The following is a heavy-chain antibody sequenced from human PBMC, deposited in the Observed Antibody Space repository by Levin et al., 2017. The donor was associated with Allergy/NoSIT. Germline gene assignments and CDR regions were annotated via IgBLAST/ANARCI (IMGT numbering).Heavy chain of an antibody. Sequence: GESLKISCAASGFTFSSYGMHWVRQAPGKGLEWVAVISYDGSNKYYADSVKGRFTISRDNSKNTLYLQMNSLRAEDTAVYYCAKLGGSYAFDIWGQGTMVTVSS. CDR1: GFTFSSYG. CDR3: AKLGGSYAFDI. D-gene: IGHD3-16*01. CDR2: ISYDGSNK. V-gene: IGHV3-30*18. J-gene: IGHJ3*02.